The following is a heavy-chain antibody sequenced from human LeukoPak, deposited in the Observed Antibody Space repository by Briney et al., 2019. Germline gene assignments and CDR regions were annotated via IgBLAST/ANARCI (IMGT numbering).Heavy chain of an antibody. D-gene: IGHD5-18*01. Sequence: GGSLRLTCAASGFIVSSNYMSWVRQAPGKGLEWVSVIYSGGSTFYADSVKGRFTISRDNSKNTLYLQMNSLRAEDTAVYYCARVDTAVLTGFDYWGQGTLVTVSS. CDR3: ARVDTAVLTGFDY. CDR2: IYSGGST. V-gene: IGHV3-53*01. CDR1: GFIVSSNY. J-gene: IGHJ4*02.